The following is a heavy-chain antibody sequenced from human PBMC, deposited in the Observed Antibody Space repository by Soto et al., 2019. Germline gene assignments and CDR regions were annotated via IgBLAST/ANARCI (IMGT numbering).Heavy chain of an antibody. CDR3: ARLASLGHPYYFGMDV. V-gene: IGHV3-11*01. Sequence: GGSLRLSCVASGFTFSDYYTTWIRQAPGKGLEWVSYISSNGVSMYYGDSVKGRFTISRDDAENSLHLQMNSLRAEDTAVYYCARLASLGHPYYFGMDVWGQGTTVTVSS. CDR2: ISSNGVSM. CDR1: GFTFSDYY. J-gene: IGHJ6*02.